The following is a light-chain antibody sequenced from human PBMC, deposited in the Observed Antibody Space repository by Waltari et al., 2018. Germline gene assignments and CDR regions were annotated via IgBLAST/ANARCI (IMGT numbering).Light chain of an antibody. CDR2: AAS. Sequence: DIQMTQSPSSLSASVGGSVPITCRASQSISTYLNWYQHKLGKAPNLLIYAASVLQSGVPSKFSGSGSGTDFTLTISSLQPEDFATYYCQQYYNYPYTFGQGTKLEIK. CDR3: QQYYNYPYT. CDR1: QSISTY. V-gene: IGKV1-39*01. J-gene: IGKJ2*01.